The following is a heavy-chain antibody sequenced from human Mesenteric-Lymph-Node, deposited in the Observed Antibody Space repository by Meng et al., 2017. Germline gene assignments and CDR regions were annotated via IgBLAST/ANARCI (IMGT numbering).Heavy chain of an antibody. CDR2: ISAYNGNT. CDR1: GYTFTDYY. V-gene: IGHV1-18*04. Sequence: ASVKVSCKASGYTFTDYYMQWVRQAPGQGLEWMGWISAYNGNTNYAQKLQGRVTMTTDTSTSTAYMELRSLRSDDTAVYYCARQAISIAAAGTGDYWGQGTLVTVSS. J-gene: IGHJ4*02. D-gene: IGHD6-13*01. CDR3: ARQAISIAAAGTGDY.